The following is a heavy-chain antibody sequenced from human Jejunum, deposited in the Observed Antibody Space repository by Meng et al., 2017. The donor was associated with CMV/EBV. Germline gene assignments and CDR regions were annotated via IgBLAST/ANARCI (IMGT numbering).Heavy chain of an antibody. V-gene: IGHV3-49*04. CDR2: IRSERYGGTA. CDR3: AKGRAGSTSCFDY. CDR1: GFSFRDHA. Sequence: GFSFRDHAMTWGRQAPGQGLEWVGFIRSERYGGTAEYAASVKGRFTISRDDSKSIVYLQMNSLQTEDTAVYYCAKGRAGSTSCFDYWGQGTLVTVSS. D-gene: IGHD2-2*01. J-gene: IGHJ4*02.